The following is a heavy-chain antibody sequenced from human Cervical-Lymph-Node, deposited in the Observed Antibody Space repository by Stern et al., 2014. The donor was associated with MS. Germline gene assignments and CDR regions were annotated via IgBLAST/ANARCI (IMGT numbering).Heavy chain of an antibody. D-gene: IGHD1-1*01. CDR3: ARDPTDFPSYYYLYGLDV. Sequence: VQLVESGGDVVQPGMSLRLSCAASGFTFSSYAMHWVRQAPGKGLEWLAVSSYDGSYKSYADAVKGRATISRDNAKSTLFLQMSSLRPEDTAIYYCARDPTDFPSYYYLYGLDVWGQGTTVTVSS. V-gene: IGHV3-30-3*01. J-gene: IGHJ6*02. CDR1: GFTFSSYA. CDR2: SSYDGSYK.